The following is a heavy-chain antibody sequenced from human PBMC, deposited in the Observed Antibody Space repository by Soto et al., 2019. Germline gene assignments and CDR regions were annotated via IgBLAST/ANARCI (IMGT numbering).Heavy chain of an antibody. CDR1: GYRFTGYG. CDR2: INPKSGGT. J-gene: IGHJ6*02. Sequence: QVQLVQSGAEVKKPGASLKVSCKASGYRFTGYGLHWVRQAPGQGLQWMGWINPKSGGTDYAQKFQGRVTMTREMSTNTAYLELSWLRSDDTADGTAVYYCAKSIYGGDDYFQYGLDVWGQWTTVTVSS. V-gene: IGHV1-2*02. CDR3: VYYCAKSIYGGDDYFQYGLDV. D-gene: IGHD2-21*02.